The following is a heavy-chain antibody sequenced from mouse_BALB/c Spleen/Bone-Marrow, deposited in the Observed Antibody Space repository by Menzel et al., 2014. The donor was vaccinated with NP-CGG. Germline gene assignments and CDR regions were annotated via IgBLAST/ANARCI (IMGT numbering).Heavy chain of an antibody. D-gene: IGHD2-4*01. J-gene: IGHJ2*01. CDR3: ARDDYDDQYYFDY. CDR1: GFTFSSYA. CDR2: ISSGGST. V-gene: IGHV5-6-5*01. Sequence: EVQGVESGGGLVKPGGSLKLSCAASGFTFSSYAMSWVRPTPEKRLEWVASISSGGSTYYPDSVKGRFTISRDNARNILYLQMSSLRSEDTAMYYCARDDYDDQYYFDYWGQGTTLTVSS.